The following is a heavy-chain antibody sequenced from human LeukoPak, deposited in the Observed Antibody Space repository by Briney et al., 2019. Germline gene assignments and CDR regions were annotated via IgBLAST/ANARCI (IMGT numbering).Heavy chain of an antibody. CDR3: ARDSFVVPAAIGY. J-gene: IGHJ4*02. CDR2: ISYDGSNK. CDR1: GFTFSSYA. D-gene: IGHD2-2*02. V-gene: IGHV3-30*01. Sequence: GGSLRLSCAASGFTFSSYARHWVRQAPGKGLDWVAVISYDGSNKYYADSVKGRFTISRDNSKNTLYLQMNSLRAEDTAVYYCARDSFVVPAAIGYWGQGTLVTVSS.